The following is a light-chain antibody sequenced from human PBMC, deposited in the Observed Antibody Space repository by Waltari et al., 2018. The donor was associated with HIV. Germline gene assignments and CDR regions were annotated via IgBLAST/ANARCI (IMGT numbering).Light chain of an antibody. V-gene: IGLV3-10*01. CDR2: EDT. J-gene: IGLJ3*02. CDR1: ALPQKY. Sequence: SYELTQPPSVSVSPGQTARITCSGDALPQKYVYWYQQKSGQAPVLVIYEDTKRPSGISETFSGSSSGTVDTLTITGAQVEHEADYYCYSTYSSGVSWVFGGGTKLTVL. CDR3: YSTYSSGVSWV.